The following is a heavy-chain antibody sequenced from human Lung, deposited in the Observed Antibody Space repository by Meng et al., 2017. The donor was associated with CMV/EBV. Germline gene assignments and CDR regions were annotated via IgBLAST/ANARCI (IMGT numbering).Heavy chain of an antibody. CDR2: IYYTGST. Sequence: SETLSLXCTVSGGSISGSRHYWGWVRQPPGKGLEWIGSIYYTGSTYYNESLKGRVTVSVDTPKNEFSLKLNSVTAADTAVYYCARRNSIDVAGYWFDPWGQGXLVTASS. D-gene: IGHD6-19*01. CDR1: GGSISGSRHY. V-gene: IGHV4-39*07. J-gene: IGHJ5*02. CDR3: ARRNSIDVAGYWFDP.